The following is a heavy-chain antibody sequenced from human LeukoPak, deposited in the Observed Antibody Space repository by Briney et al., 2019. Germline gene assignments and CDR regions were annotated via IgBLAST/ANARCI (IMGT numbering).Heavy chain of an antibody. D-gene: IGHD1-26*01. CDR3: ARDRDFTEKWAFDS. CDR1: GDSISSSNW. CDR2: IYHDGTT. J-gene: IGHJ4*02. V-gene: IGHV4-4*02. Sequence: SETLSLTCAVSGDSISSSNWWSWVRQPPGKGLEWIGEIYHDGTTIYNPSLKSRVAMSVDKSRNQFSLQLRFVTAADTAIYYCARDRDFTEKWAFDSWGQGTLVTVSS.